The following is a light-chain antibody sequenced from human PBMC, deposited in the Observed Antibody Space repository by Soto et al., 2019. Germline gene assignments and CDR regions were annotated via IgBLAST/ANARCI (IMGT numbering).Light chain of an antibody. V-gene: IGKV1-9*01. CDR3: QQLNSYPLT. Sequence: IQFTQSPSSLSASVGDRVTITFPASQGISSYLAWYQQKPGKAPKLLIYAASTLQSGVPSRFSGSGSGTDFTPTISSLQPEDFATYYCQQLNSYPLTFGGGTKVDIK. CDR2: AAS. J-gene: IGKJ4*01. CDR1: QGISSY.